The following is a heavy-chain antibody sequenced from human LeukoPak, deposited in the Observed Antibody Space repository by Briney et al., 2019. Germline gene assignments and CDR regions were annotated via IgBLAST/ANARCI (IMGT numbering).Heavy chain of an antibody. CDR2: MNPNSGNT. D-gene: IGHD6-13*01. J-gene: IGHJ6*02. CDR3: ASSNPIDGIAAAGKAAAATKGRRKYYYYGMDV. CDR1: GYPFTSYD. Sequence: ASVKVSCKASGYPFTSYDINWVRQATGQGLEWMGWMNPNSGNTGYAQKFQGRVTMTRNTSISTAYMELSSLRSEDTAVYYCASSNPIDGIAAAGKAAAATKGRRKYYYYGMDVWGQGTTVTVSS. V-gene: IGHV1-8*01.